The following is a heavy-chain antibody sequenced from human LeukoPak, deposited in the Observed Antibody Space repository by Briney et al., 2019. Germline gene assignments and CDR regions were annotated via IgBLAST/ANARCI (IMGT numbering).Heavy chain of an antibody. CDR3: ARMCSSTSCYAPDAFDI. Sequence: SETLSLTCTVSGGAISNRSNYWAWIRQPPGRGLEWIGTIYYSGSTNYNPSLKSRVTISVDTSKNQFSLKLSSVTAADTAVYYCARMCSSTSCYAPDAFDIWGQGTMVTVSS. CDR2: IYYSGST. CDR1: GGAISNRSNY. D-gene: IGHD2-2*01. J-gene: IGHJ3*02. V-gene: IGHV4-39*07.